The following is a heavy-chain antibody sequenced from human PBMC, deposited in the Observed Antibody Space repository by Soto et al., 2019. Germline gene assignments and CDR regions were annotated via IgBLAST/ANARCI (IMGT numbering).Heavy chain of an antibody. D-gene: IGHD3-10*01. Sequence: QVQLQESGPGLVKPSETLSLTCTVSGGSISSYYWSWIRQPPGKGLEWIGYIYYSGSTNYNPSLKRRVTISVDTSKNQFSLKLSSVTAADTAVYYCASKRPRGGFGDYYYYYMDVWGKGTTVTVSS. V-gene: IGHV4-59*08. CDR1: GGSISSYY. CDR3: ASKRPRGGFGDYYYYYMDV. CDR2: IYYSGST. J-gene: IGHJ6*03.